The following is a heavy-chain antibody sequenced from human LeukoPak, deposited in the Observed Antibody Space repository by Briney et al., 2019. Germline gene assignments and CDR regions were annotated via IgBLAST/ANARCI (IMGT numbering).Heavy chain of an antibody. CDR2: ISYDGSNK. CDR1: GFTFSSYA. D-gene: IGHD3-10*01. CDR3: AKDPGDVDY. Sequence: PGGSLRLSCAASGFTFSSYAMHWVRQAPGKGLEWVAVISYDGSNKYYADSVKGRFTISRDNSKNTLYLQMNSLRAEDTAVYYCAKDPGDVDYWGQGTLVTVSS. V-gene: IGHV3-30-3*01. J-gene: IGHJ4*02.